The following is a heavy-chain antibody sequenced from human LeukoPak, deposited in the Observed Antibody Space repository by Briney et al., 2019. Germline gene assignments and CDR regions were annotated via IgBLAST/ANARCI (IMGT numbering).Heavy chain of an antibody. CDR1: GYSFTSYG. CDR2: ISPYNANT. D-gene: IGHD3-16*02. V-gene: IGHV1-18*01. CDR3: VRDVSVNLYRAWFDP. Sequence: GASVKVSCKASGYSFTSYGFSWVRQAPGQGLEWMGWISPYNANTNYAQKFRGRVTMTTDTSTSTAYVELRSLRSDDTAVYYCVRDVSVNLYRAWFDPWGQGTLVIVSS. J-gene: IGHJ5*02.